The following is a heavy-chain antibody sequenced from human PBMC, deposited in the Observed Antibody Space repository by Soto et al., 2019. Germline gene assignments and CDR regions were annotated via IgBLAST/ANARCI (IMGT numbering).Heavy chain of an antibody. CDR1: GPSITSTSYY. V-gene: IGHV4-39*01. Sequence: SETLSLTCSVSGPSITSTSYYWRWIRQPPGIGLEWIGSIDYNGITDFNPSLESRVAISGYRSKNQFSIELSPVPAADRAVYYCGRSPKFYGEHYMDVWGGGTTVTVSS. D-gene: IGHD4-17*01. CDR2: IDYNGIT. J-gene: IGHJ6*03. CDR3: GRSPKFYGEHYMDV.